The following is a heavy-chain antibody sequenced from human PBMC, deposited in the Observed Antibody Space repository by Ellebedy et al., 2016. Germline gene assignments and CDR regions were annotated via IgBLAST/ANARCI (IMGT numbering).Heavy chain of an antibody. V-gene: IGHV4-59*01. CDR2: IFYSGFT. D-gene: IGHD4-17*01. CDR3: ARESLVGGDYYPDI. Sequence: GSLRLXXTVSRASLTEYYWSWIRQPPGKGLEWLGYIFYSGFTIYNPSLKSRVAISIDTSKHQFSLKLSSVTAADTAVYYCARESLVGGDYYPDIWGQGTTVAVSS. CDR1: RASLTEYY. J-gene: IGHJ3*02.